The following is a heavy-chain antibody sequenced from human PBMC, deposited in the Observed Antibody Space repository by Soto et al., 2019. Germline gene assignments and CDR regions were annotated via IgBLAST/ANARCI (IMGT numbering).Heavy chain of an antibody. V-gene: IGHV4-61*01. CDR3: AREGLLFFGELSYPHYYYYGMDV. CDR1: GGSVSSGSYY. CDR2: IYYSGST. D-gene: IGHD3-10*01. Sequence: PSETLSLTCTVSGGSVSSGSYYWSWIRQPPGKGLVWIGYIYYSGSTNYNPSLKSRVTISVDTSKNQFSLKLSSVTAADTAVYYCAREGLLFFGELSYPHYYYYGMDVWGQGTTVTVSS. J-gene: IGHJ6*02.